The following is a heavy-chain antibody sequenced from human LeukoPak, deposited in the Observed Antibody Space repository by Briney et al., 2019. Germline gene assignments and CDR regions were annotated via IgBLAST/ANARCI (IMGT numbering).Heavy chain of an antibody. V-gene: IGHV3-64*01. J-gene: IGHJ4*02. Sequence: GGSLRLSCAASGFTFSSYAMHWVRKAPGKGLEYVSAISSNGGSTYYANSVKGRYTISRDNSKNTLYLQMNSLRAEDTAVYYCAKQYDSSGYYYPIDYWGQGTLVTASS. CDR1: GFTFSSYA. CDR3: AKQYDSSGYYYPIDY. D-gene: IGHD3-22*01. CDR2: ISSNGGST.